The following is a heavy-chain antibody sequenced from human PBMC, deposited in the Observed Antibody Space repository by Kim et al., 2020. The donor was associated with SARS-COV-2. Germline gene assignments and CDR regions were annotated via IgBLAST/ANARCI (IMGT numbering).Heavy chain of an antibody. D-gene: IGHD3-10*01. Sequence: SRVTISVDTSKNQFSLKLSSVTAADTAVYYCARTSNYGSGSYYTRGFFDYWGQGTLVTVSS. CDR3: ARTSNYGSGSYYTRGFFDY. V-gene: IGHV4-34*01. J-gene: IGHJ4*02.